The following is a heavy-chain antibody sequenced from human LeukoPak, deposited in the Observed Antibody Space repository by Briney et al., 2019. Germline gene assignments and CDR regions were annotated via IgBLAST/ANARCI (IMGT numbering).Heavy chain of an antibody. CDR2: IYYSGST. V-gene: IGHV4-59*01. Sequence: SETLSLTCTVSGGSISSNSWNWIRQPPGKGLEWIGYIYYSGSTNYNPSLKSRVTISVDTSKNQFSLKLSSVTAADPAVYYCARDPGADFWSGYHYAFDIWGQGTMVTVSS. J-gene: IGHJ3*02. D-gene: IGHD3-3*01. CDR1: GGSISSNS. CDR3: ARDPGADFWSGYHYAFDI.